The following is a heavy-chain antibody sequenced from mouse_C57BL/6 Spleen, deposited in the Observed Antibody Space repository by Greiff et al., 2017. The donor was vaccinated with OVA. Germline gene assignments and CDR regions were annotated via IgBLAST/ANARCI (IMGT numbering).Heavy chain of an antibody. D-gene: IGHD2-4*01. CDR2: INPSSGYT. Sequence: VQLQQSGAELARPGASVKMSCKASGYTFTSYTMHWVKQRPGQGLEWIGYINPSSGYTKYNQKFKDKATLTADKSSSTAYMQLSSLTSEDAAVDYCARKGYDYDGEDYWGQGTSVTVSS. CDR1: GYTFTSYT. CDR3: ARKGYDYDGEDY. V-gene: IGHV1-4*01. J-gene: IGHJ4*01.